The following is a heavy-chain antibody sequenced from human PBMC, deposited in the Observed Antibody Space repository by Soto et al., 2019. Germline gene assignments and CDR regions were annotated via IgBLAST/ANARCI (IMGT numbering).Heavy chain of an antibody. J-gene: IGHJ6*02. CDR1: GGSSSGYY. CDR3: ARVRRITIFGVVPLGMDV. D-gene: IGHD3-3*01. Sequence: SETLSLTCAVYGGSSSGYYWSWIRQPPGKGLEWIGEINHSGSTNYNPSLKSRVTISVDTSKNQFSLKLSSVTAADTAVYYCARVRRITIFGVVPLGMDVWGQGTTVTVSS. V-gene: IGHV4-34*01. CDR2: INHSGST.